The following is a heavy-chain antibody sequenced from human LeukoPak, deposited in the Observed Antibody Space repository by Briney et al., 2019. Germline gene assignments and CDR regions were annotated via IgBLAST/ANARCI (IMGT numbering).Heavy chain of an antibody. CDR3: ARYSPPSSSSWSSDDYYGMDV. CDR1: GYSVTPYS. CDR2: IYPRDSYI. V-gene: IGHV5-10-1*01. D-gene: IGHD6-13*01. J-gene: IGHJ6*04. Sequence: GESLKISREGSGYSVTPYSISSVRPMPGKGLEWMWRIYPRDSYIHYSTSFQGHVTISADRSISTAYLQSSRLEASDTAMYSCARYSPPSSSSWSSDDYYGMDVWGKGTTVTVSS.